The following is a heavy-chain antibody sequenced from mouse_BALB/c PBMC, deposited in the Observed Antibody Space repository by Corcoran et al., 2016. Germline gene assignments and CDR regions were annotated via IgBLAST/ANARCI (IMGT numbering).Heavy chain of an antibody. J-gene: IGHJ4*01. Sequence: QVQLQQSGAELARPGASVKMSCKASGYTITVYMMHWVKQRPGQGLEWIGYINPSSGYTNYNQKFKDKATLTADKSSSTAYMQLSSLTSEDSAVYYCARNPYPNAMDYWGQGTSVTVSS. V-gene: IGHV1-4*01. CDR1: GYTITVYM. CDR3: ARNPYPNAMDY. D-gene: IGHD2-10*01. CDR2: INPSSGYT.